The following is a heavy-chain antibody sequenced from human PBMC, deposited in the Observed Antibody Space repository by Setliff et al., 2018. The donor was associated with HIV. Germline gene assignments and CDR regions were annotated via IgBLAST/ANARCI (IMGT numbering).Heavy chain of an antibody. D-gene: IGHD3-22*01. Sequence: ASVKVSCKASGYRFNTYGISWVRQAPGQGLEWMGWISPYNGDTRFAQSLQGRVTLTTDTSTNTAYMAMRTLRSDDTAVYFCVRGVTRDISGYYRDEYFQHWGQGTPVTVS. CDR3: VRGVTRDISGYYRDEYFQH. CDR1: GYRFNTYG. CDR2: ISPYNGDT. V-gene: IGHV1-18*01. J-gene: IGHJ1*01.